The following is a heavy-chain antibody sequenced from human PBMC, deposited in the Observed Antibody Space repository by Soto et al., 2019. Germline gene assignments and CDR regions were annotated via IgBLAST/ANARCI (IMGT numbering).Heavy chain of an antibody. D-gene: IGHD3-16*01. Sequence: QLTLKESGPTLVKPTQTLTMTCTFSGFSLSTSGVGVGWIRQPPGKALEWLALIYWDDDKRYTPSLKSRLTITKDTSKIQVVLTMPNIDPVDTATYYCAHNRPAVWESHLHYGGQGTMVTFSS. V-gene: IGHV2-5*02. J-gene: IGHJ4*02. CDR2: IYWDDDK. CDR3: AHNRPAVWESHLHY. CDR1: GFSLSTSGVG.